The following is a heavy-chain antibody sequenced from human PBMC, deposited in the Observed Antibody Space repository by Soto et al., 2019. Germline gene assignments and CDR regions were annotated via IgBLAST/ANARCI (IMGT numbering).Heavy chain of an antibody. Sequence: PGGSLRLSCAASGFTFSSYAMNWVRQAPGKGLEWVSVIYSGGSTYYADSVKGRFTISRHNSKNTLYLQMNSLRAEDTAVYYCARDRLRGSGPEYYYYGMEVWGQGTTVTVAS. V-gene: IGHV3-53*04. CDR2: IYSGGST. CDR1: GFTFSSYA. CDR3: ARDRLRGSGPEYYYYGMEV. J-gene: IGHJ6*02. D-gene: IGHD4-17*01.